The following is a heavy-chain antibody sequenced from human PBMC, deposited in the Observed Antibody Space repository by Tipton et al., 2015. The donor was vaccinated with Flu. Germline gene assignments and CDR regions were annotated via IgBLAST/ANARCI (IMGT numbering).Heavy chain of an antibody. Sequence: TLSLTCTVSGGSISSSSYYWGWIRQPPGKGLEWIGSIYYSGSTYYNPSLKSRVTISVDTSKNQFSLKLSSVTAADTAVYYCARQVAVAGDLFDYWGQGTLVPVSS. CDR3: ARQVAVAGDLFDY. CDR2: IYYSGST. J-gene: IGHJ4*02. V-gene: IGHV4-39*01. CDR1: GGSISSSSYY. D-gene: IGHD6-19*01.